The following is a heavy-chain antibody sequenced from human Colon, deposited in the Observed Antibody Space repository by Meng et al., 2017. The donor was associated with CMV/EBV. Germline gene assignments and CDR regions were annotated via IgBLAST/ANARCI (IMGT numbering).Heavy chain of an antibody. CDR2: ISWAYRGP. Sequence: GESLKISCVASGFTFPNYSMFWARQRPGKGLEWVALISWAYRGPYYADAVKGRFTVSRDNQKNSVSLHMTGLRPDDTAFYYCASSGQWGQGTLVTVSS. CDR1: GFTFPNYS. V-gene: IGHV3-43D*03. CDR3: ASSGQ. J-gene: IGHJ4*02.